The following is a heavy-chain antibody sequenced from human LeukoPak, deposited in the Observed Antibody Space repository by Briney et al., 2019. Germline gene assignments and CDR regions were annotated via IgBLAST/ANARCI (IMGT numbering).Heavy chain of an antibody. Sequence: GGSLRLSCAASGFTFSSYWMHWVRQAPGKGLVWVSRINSDGSSTSYADSVKGRFTISRDNAKNTLYLQMNSLRAEDTAVYYCARMNYYDSSGYSNDYWGQGTLVTVSS. J-gene: IGHJ4*02. CDR3: ARMNYYDSSGYSNDY. D-gene: IGHD3-22*01. CDR1: GFTFSSYW. V-gene: IGHV3-74*01. CDR2: INSDGSST.